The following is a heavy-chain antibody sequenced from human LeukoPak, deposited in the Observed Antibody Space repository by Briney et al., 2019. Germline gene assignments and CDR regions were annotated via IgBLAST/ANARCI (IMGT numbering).Heavy chain of an antibody. V-gene: IGHV4-39*07. J-gene: IGHJ4*02. CDR1: GGSISSSSYY. CDR3: ARGAEEYQLPPFDY. CDR2: IYYSGST. D-gene: IGHD2-2*01. Sequence: PSETLSLTCTVSGGSISSSSYYWGWIRQPPGKGLEWIGSIYYSGSTFYNPSLKSRVTISVDTSKNQFSLKLSSVTAADTAVYYCARGAEEYQLPPFDYWGQGTLVTVSS.